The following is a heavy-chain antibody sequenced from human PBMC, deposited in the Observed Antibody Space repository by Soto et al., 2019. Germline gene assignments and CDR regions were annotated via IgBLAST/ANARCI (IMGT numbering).Heavy chain of an antibody. D-gene: IGHD6-13*01. CDR2: INPSGGST. V-gene: IGHV1-46*01. J-gene: IGHJ5*02. Sequence: QVQLVQSGAEVKKPGASVKVSCKASGYTFTSYYMHWVRQAPGQGLEWMGIINPSGGSTSYAQKCQGRVTMTRDTSTSTVYMELSSLRSEDTAVYYCARDSVPAAFIPAAGWFDPWGQGTLVTVSS. CDR1: GYTFTSYY. CDR3: ARDSVPAAFIPAAGWFDP.